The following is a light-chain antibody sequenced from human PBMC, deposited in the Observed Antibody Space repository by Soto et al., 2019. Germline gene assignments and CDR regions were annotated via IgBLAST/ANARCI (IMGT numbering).Light chain of an antibody. Sequence: EIVMTQSPDTLSVSPGERATLSCRASQSVTNNLAWYQQKPGQAPRLLIYGASTRTIAIPARFSGSGSGTDFTLTISRLEPEDFAVYYCQQYYSIPLTFGGGTKVDIK. CDR3: QQYYSIPLT. CDR2: GAS. J-gene: IGKJ4*01. V-gene: IGKV3-15*01. CDR1: QSVTNN.